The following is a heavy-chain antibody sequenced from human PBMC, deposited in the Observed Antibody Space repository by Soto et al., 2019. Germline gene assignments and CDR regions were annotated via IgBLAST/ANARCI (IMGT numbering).Heavy chain of an antibody. D-gene: IGHD2-2*01. CDR3: ARYAIVPAARLPRDYYYGMDV. J-gene: IGHJ6*02. V-gene: IGHV3-21*01. Sequence: EVQLVESGGGLVKPGGSLRLSCAASGFTFSSYSMNWVRQAPGKGLEWVSSISSSSSYIYYADSVKGRFTISRDNAKNSLYLQINSLRAEDTAVYYCARYAIVPAARLPRDYYYGMDVWGQGTTVTVSS. CDR2: ISSSSSYI. CDR1: GFTFSSYS.